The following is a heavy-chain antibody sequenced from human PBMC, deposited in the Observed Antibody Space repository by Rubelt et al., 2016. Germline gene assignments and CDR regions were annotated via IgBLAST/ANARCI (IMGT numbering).Heavy chain of an antibody. Sequence: VQLVESGGGLVKPGGSLRLSCAASGFTFSRYNMNWVRQAPGKGLEWVGRIRNKANGYTTEYAASVKGRFTFSRDDSKNSLYPQMNGLETQDTAVYFCATFISMIRGVVEGFDYWGQGTLVTVSS. CDR1: GFTFSRYN. V-gene: IGHV3-72*01. CDR3: ATFISMIRGVVEGFDY. D-gene: IGHD3-10*01. J-gene: IGHJ4*02. CDR2: IRNKANGYTT.